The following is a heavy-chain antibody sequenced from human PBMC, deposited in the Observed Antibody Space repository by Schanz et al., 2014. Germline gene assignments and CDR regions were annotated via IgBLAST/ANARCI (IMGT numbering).Heavy chain of an antibody. Sequence: EVQLVEYGGGLVQPGGSLRLSCAASGFTVDSNYMSWVRQAPGKGLEWVSIIYPDGSTNYGDSMKGRFTVSRDEWKNTLYLQMNSLRGEDSAVYYCARPSGSYFWAFDIWGQGTMVTVSS. D-gene: IGHD3-10*01. J-gene: IGHJ3*02. CDR2: IYPDGST. V-gene: IGHV3-66*01. CDR1: GFTVDSNY. CDR3: ARPSGSYFWAFDI.